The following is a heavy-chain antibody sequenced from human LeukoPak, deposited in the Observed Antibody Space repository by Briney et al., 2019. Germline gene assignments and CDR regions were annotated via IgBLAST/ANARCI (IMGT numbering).Heavy chain of an antibody. V-gene: IGHV4-39*02. J-gene: IGHJ5*02. D-gene: IGHD3-22*01. Sequence: PSETLSLTCTVSGGSISSSSYYWGWIRQPPGKGLEWIGSIYYSGSTYYNPSLKSRVTISVDTSKNQFYLKLSSVTAADTAVYYCAREYYYDSSGYYQNWFDPWGQGTLVTVSS. CDR1: GGSISSSSYY. CDR2: IYYSGST. CDR3: AREYYYDSSGYYQNWFDP.